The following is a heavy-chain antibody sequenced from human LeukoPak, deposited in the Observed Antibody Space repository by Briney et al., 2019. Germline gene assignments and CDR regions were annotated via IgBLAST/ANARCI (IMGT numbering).Heavy chain of an antibody. J-gene: IGHJ4*02. CDR1: GDSINSGSYY. V-gene: IGHV4-39*02. Sequence: PSETLSLTCTVSGDSINSGSYYWGWIRQPPGKGLEWIGSIYYDGGTYYNPSLKSRVTISVDTSKNQFSLKLSSVTATDTAVYYCARDYCSRTSCQGLDSWGQGTLVTVSS. CDR3: ARDYCSRTSCQGLDS. CDR2: IYYDGGT. D-gene: IGHD2-2*01.